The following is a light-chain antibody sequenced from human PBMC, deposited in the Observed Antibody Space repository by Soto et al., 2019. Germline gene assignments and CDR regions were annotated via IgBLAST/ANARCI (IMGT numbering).Light chain of an antibody. CDR3: SSFGGSSTL. V-gene: IGLV2-14*01. Sequence: QSALTQPASVSGSPGQSITISCTGTSSDVGGSKYVSWYQQHPGEAPKLMIYDVSYRPSGISNRFSGSKSGNTASLTISVLQAEDEADSFCSSFGGSSTLFGGGTKLTLL. CDR1: SSDVGGSKY. J-gene: IGLJ2*01. CDR2: DVS.